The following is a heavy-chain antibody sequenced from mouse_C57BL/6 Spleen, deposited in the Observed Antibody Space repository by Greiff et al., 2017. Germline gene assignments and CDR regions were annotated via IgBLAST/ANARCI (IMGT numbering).Heavy chain of an antibody. CDR3: ARGLRYGAMDY. V-gene: IGHV1-59*01. J-gene: IGHJ4*01. Sequence: QVQLQQSGAELVRPGTSVKLSCKASGYTFTSYWMHWVKQRPGQGLEWIGVIDPSDSYTNYNQKFKGKATLTVDTSSSTAYMQLSSLTSEDSAVYYCARGLRYGAMDYWGQGTSVTVSS. CDR2: IDPSDSYT. CDR1: GYTFTSYW. D-gene: IGHD1-1*01.